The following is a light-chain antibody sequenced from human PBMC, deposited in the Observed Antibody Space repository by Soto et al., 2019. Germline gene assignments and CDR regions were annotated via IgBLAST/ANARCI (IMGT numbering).Light chain of an antibody. CDR3: QQRNNWS. CDR1: QSVSSS. V-gene: IGKV3-11*01. J-gene: IGKJ5*01. CDR2: DAS. Sequence: IVLTQSPVTLSLSPGDRATLSCRASQSVSSSLARYQQKSGQVPRLLIYDASKRATGIPARFSGSGSGTDFTLTISSLEPEDFAIYYCQQRNNWSFGQGTRLEIK.